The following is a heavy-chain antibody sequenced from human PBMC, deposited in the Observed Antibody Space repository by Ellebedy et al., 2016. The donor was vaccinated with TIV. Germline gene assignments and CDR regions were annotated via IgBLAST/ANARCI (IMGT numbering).Heavy chain of an antibody. J-gene: IGHJ4*02. CDR2: INYSGSA. CDR1: GGSISSYY. CDR3: ARESDSQFYFDY. V-gene: IGHV4-59*12. Sequence: MPSETLSLTCTVAGGSISSYYWSWIRQPPGKGLEWIGCINYSGSANYNSSLKSRVTISVDTSKNQFSLKLSSLTAADTAVYFCARESDSQFYFDYWGQGSLVTVSS.